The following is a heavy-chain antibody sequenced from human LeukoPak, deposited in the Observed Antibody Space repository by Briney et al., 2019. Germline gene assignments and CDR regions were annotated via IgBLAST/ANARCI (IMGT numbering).Heavy chain of an antibody. D-gene: IGHD3-10*01. CDR2: ITTNGENT. V-gene: IGHV3-64*01. Sequence: GGSLRLSCAASGFTFSNHAMHWVRQASGKGLEYVSAITTNGENTYYASSVRGRFTISRDNAKNTLFLQMGSLRAEDTAVYYCARALGSGRQNAYDIWGQGTMVTVSS. J-gene: IGHJ3*02. CDR1: GFTFSNHA. CDR3: ARALGSGRQNAYDI.